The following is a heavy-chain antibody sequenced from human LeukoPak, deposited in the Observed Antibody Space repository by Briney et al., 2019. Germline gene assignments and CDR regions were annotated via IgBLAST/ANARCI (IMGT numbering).Heavy chain of an antibody. V-gene: IGHV4-59*08. CDR3: ATVRRWLQLGWFDP. CDR2: IYYSGTT. D-gene: IGHD5-24*01. J-gene: IGHJ5*02. Sequence: SETLSLTCTVSGGSIRSYYWSWIRQPPGKGLEWIGYIYYSGTTYYNPSLKSRLTISVDRSKNQFSLRLSSVTAADTAVYYCATVRRWLQLGWFDPWGQGTLVTVSS. CDR1: GGSIRSYY.